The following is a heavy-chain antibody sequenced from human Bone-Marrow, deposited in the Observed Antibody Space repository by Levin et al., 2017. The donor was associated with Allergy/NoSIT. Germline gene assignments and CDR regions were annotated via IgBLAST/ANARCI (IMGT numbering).Heavy chain of an antibody. Sequence: SVKVSCKASGGTFSRFAISWVRQAPGQGLEWMGRIIPILGLPDYAQRFQDRITITADRSATTAYLEMRSLRSEDTAVYYCARPMSTVATRGLDYWGQGSLITVSS. J-gene: IGHJ4*02. V-gene: IGHV1-69*04. CDR3: ARPMSTVATRGLDY. CDR1: GGTFSRFA. D-gene: IGHD5-12*01. CDR2: IIPILGLP.